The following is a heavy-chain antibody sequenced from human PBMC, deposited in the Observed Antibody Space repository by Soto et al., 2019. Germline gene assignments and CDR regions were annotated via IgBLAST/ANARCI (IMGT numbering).Heavy chain of an antibody. CDR2: INHSGST. CDR3: ARGSPMVRGVIITPYYYGMDV. J-gene: IGHJ6*02. V-gene: IGHV4-34*01. CDR1: GGSFSGYY. D-gene: IGHD3-10*01. Sequence: ETLSLDCAVYGGSFSGYYWTWIRQHPGTGLEWIGEINHSGSTNYNPSLKSRVTISVDTSKNQFSLKLSSVTAADTAVYYCARGSPMVRGVIITPYYYGMDVWGQGTTVTVSS.